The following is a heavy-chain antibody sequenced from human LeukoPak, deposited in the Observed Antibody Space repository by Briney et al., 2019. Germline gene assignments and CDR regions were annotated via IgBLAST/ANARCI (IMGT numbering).Heavy chain of an antibody. V-gene: IGHV1-8*02. J-gene: IGHJ5*02. CDR2: MNPNSGNT. Sequence: ASVKVSCKASGYTFTSYGINWVRQATGQGLEWMGWMNPNSGNTGYAQKFQGRVTMTRNTSISTAYMELSSLRSEDTAVYYCARGSPPNYYGSGSYLLGFDPWGQGTLVTVSS. CDR1: GYTFTSYG. D-gene: IGHD3-10*01. CDR3: ARGSPPNYYGSGSYLLGFDP.